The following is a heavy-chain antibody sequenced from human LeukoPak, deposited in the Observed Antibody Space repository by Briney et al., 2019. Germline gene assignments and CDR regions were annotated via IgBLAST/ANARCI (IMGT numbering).Heavy chain of an antibody. Sequence: SETLSLTCAVYGGSFSGYYWSWIRQPPGKGLEWIGEINHSGSTNYNPSLKSRVTISVDTSKNQFSLKLSSVTAADTAVYYCARERSSSWSQNPYYYYGMDVWGQGTTVTVSS. D-gene: IGHD6-6*01. V-gene: IGHV4-34*01. CDR3: ARERSSSWSQNPYYYYGMDV. CDR2: INHSGST. CDR1: GGSFSGYY. J-gene: IGHJ6*02.